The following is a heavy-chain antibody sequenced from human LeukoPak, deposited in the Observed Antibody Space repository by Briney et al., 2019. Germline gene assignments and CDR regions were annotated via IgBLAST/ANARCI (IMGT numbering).Heavy chain of an antibody. D-gene: IGHD4-17*01. CDR2: IRSKANSYAT. CDR1: GSTVSGSA. J-gene: IGHJ4*02. CDR3: TSSTVTPFDY. V-gene: IGHV3-73*01. Sequence: PGGSLKLSCEASGSTVSGSAMHWVRQPSGQGLEWVGRIRSKANSYATVYAASVKGRFTISRDDSKNTAYLQMNSLKTEDTAVYYCTSSTVTPFDYWGQGTLVTVSS.